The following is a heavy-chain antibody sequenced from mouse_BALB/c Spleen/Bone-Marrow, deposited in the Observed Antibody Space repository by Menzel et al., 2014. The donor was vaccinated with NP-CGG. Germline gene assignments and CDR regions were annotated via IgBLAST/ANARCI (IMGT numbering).Heavy chain of an antibody. D-gene: IGHD1-1*01. CDR1: GYSITSGYS. Sequence: VQLKQSGPDLVKPSQSLSLTCTVTGYSITSGYSWHWIRQFPGNKLEWMVYIHYSGYTNYNPSLKSRISITRDTSKNQFFLQLNSVTTEDTATYYCARDPIYYYGSTFDYWGQGTTLTVSS. J-gene: IGHJ2*01. V-gene: IGHV3-1*02. CDR2: IHYSGYT. CDR3: ARDPIYYYGSTFDY.